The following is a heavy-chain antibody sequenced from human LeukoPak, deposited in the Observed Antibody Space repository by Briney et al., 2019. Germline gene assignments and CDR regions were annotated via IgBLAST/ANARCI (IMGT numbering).Heavy chain of an antibody. CDR1: GYSFTSYW. Sequence: GESLKISCKGSGYSFTSYWISWVRQMPGKGLEWMGRIDPSDSHTNYSPSFQGHVTISADKSISTAYLQWSSLKASDTAMYYCARAERYCSSTSCMGFDPWGQGTLVTVSS. CDR2: IDPSDSHT. D-gene: IGHD2-2*01. V-gene: IGHV5-10-1*01. J-gene: IGHJ5*02. CDR3: ARAERYCSSTSCMGFDP.